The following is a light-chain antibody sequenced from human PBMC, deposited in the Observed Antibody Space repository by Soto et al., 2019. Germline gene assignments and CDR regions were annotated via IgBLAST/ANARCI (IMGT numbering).Light chain of an antibody. J-gene: IGLJ2*01. CDR1: SSDVGDYNY. CDR3: SAYAGSNNFGV. CDR2: EVT. V-gene: IGLV2-8*01. Sequence: QSVLTQPPSVSGSPGQSVTISCTGTSSDVGDYNYVSWYQHQPDKAPQLMIYEVTKRPSGVPDRFSGSKSGNTASLTVSGLQAEDEADYYCSAYAGSNNFGVFGGGTKLTVL.